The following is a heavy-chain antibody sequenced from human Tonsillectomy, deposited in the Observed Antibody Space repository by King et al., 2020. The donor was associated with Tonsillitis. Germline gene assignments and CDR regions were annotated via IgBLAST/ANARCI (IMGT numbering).Heavy chain of an antibody. D-gene: IGHD3-10*01. CDR2: INPEDSDT. V-gene: IGHV5-51*01. CDR3: ARRDGSGSYYSIDY. Sequence: VQLVESGAEVKKPGESLKLSCKGSGYRFSNYWIGWVRQKAGKGLEWMGIINPEDSDTRYSPSFQGQVTISADNSISTASLQWSSLKASDSAMYYCARRDGSGSYYSIDYWGQGTLVTVSS. J-gene: IGHJ4*02. CDR1: GYRFSNYW.